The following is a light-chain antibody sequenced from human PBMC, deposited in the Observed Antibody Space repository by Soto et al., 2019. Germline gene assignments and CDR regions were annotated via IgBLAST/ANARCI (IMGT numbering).Light chain of an antibody. Sequence: DLQMTQSPSTLSAFVGDRVTLTCRASQSISNCLAWSQQKPGKAPKVLIYDASSLESGVPSRFSGSGSGTEFTLTISSLQPDDFATYYCQQYRSYPYTFGQGTKLEIK. CDR3: QQYRSYPYT. CDR2: DAS. V-gene: IGKV1-5*01. CDR1: QSISNC. J-gene: IGKJ2*01.